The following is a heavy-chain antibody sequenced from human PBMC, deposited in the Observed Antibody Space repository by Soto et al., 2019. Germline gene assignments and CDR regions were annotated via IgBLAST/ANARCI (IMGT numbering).Heavy chain of an antibody. D-gene: IGHD4-17*01. CDR3: ERDRAVTNVFVKVFAYYYGMDV. Sequence: ASVKVSCKASGYTFTSYYMHWVRQAPGQGLEWMGIINPSGGSTSYAQKFQGRVTMTRDTSTSTVYMELSSLRSEDTAVYYCERDRAVTNVFVKVFAYYYGMDVWRHGTTVYVS. V-gene: IGHV1-46*01. CDR1: GYTFTSYY. CDR2: INPSGGST. J-gene: IGHJ6*02.